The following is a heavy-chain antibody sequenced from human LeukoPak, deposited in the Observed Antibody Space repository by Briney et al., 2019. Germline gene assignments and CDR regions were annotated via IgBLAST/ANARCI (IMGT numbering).Heavy chain of an antibody. Sequence: PSETLSLTCTVSGGSISSGSYYWSWIRQPAGKGLEWIVRIYTSGSTNYNPSLKSRITISVDTSKNQFSLKLSSVTAAATAVYYCARSRQQLVLWFDPWGQGTLVTVSS. J-gene: IGHJ5*02. V-gene: IGHV4-61*02. D-gene: IGHD6-13*01. CDR2: IYTSGST. CDR3: ARSRQQLVLWFDP. CDR1: GGSISSGSYY.